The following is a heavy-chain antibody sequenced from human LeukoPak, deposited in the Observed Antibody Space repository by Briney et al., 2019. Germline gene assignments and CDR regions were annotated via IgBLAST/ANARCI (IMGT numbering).Heavy chain of an antibody. CDR2: IYYSGRT. D-gene: IGHD5-12*01. CDR1: GGSVSNYT. J-gene: IGHJ2*01. CDR3: ARQASWLPYFDL. V-gene: IGHV4-59*08. Sequence: SETLSLTCTVSGGSVSNYTWSWIRQSPGKGLEWISYIYYSGRTKYNPSLKSRVTISVDTAENQYSLKLSSVTAADTALYFCARQASWLPYFDLWGRGTLVSVSS.